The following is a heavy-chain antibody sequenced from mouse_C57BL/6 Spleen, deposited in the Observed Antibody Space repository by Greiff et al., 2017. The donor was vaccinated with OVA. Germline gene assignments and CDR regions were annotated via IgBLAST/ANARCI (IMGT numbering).Heavy chain of an antibody. V-gene: IGHV1-54*01. J-gene: IGHJ2*01. Sequence: QVQLQQSGAELVRPGTSVKVSCKASGYAFTNYLIEWVKQRPGQGLEWIGVINPGSGGTNYNEKFKGKATLTADKSSSTAYMQLSSLTSEDSAVYFCARNNDSYIDYWGQGTTLTVSS. D-gene: IGHD2-4*01. CDR3: ARNNDSYIDY. CDR1: GYAFTNYL. CDR2: INPGSGGT.